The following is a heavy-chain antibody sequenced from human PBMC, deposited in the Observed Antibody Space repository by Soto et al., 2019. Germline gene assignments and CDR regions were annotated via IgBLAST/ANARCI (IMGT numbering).Heavy chain of an antibody. CDR1: GFTFSDYY. CDR2: LSSSGTSI. V-gene: IGHV3-11*01. J-gene: IGHJ4*02. CDR3: ASSSIASPGTFDY. Sequence: GGSLRLSCAASGFTFSDYYMNWIRQAPGKGLEWVSYLSSSGTSIYYTDSVKGRFTISRDSAKKSLYLQMSSLRAEDTAVYYCASSSIASPGTFDYWAREPWSPSPQ. D-gene: IGHD6-13*01.